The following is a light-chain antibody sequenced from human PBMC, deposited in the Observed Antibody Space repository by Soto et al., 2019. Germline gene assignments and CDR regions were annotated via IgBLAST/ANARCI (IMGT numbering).Light chain of an antibody. CDR3: CSYVSSKTYV. Sequence: QSVLTQPRSVSGSPGQSVTISCTGTSSDVGGYNYVSWYQQHPGKAPKVIIYEVSNRPSGVSDRFSGSRSDNTASPTISGLQAEDEADYYCCSYVSSKTYVFGTGTKVTVL. CDR2: EVS. V-gene: IGLV2-11*01. J-gene: IGLJ1*01. CDR1: SSDVGGYNY.